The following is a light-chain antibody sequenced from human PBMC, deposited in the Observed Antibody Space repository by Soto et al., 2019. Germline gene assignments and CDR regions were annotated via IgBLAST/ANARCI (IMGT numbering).Light chain of an antibody. J-gene: IGKJ4*01. CDR3: QQYYSYPLT. CDR1: QGISSY. Sequence: AIRMTQSPSSLSASTGDIVTITCRASQGISSYLAWYQQKPGKAPKLLIYAASTLQSGVPSRFSGSGSGTDFTLTISCLQSEDCATYYCQQYYSYPLTFGGGTKVEIK. V-gene: IGKV1-8*01. CDR2: AAS.